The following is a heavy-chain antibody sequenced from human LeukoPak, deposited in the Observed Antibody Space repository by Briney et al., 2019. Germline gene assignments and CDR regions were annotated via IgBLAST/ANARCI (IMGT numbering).Heavy chain of an antibody. CDR2: INPNSGGT. D-gene: IGHD3-22*01. V-gene: IGHV1-2*02. Sequence: ASVKVSCKASGYTFTGYYMHWVRQAPGQGLEWMGWINPNSGGTNYAQKFQGRVTMTRDTSISTAYMELSRLRSDDTAVYYCARDIHDSSGYYIDYWGQGTLVTVSS. CDR1: GYTFTGYY. CDR3: ARDIHDSSGYYIDY. J-gene: IGHJ4*02.